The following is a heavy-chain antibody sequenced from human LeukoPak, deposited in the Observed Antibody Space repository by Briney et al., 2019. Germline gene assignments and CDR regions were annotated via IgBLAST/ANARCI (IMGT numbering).Heavy chain of an antibody. CDR3: ARSVGAGNNYFYYGMDV. CDR2: ISQDGSEE. J-gene: IGHJ6*02. CDR1: GFIFSDFY. V-gene: IGHV3-7*01. D-gene: IGHD1-26*01. Sequence: PGGSLRLSCEASGFIFSDFYITWVRQTPGKGPEWVATISQDGSEEFYVDSVKGRFTISRDNAKKSLYLQMTSLRADESGLYYCARSVGAGNNYFYYGMDVWGQGTAVAVSS.